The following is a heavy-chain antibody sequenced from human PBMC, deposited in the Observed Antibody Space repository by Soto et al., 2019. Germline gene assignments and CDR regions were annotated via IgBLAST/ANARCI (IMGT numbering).Heavy chain of an antibody. CDR3: ARGPGGPDGPGDY. D-gene: IGHD2-15*01. J-gene: IGHJ4*02. CDR2: INAGNGNT. V-gene: IGHV1-3*01. Sequence: QVQFVQSGAEVKKPGASVKVSCKAPGYTFTSYAMHWVRQAPGQRLEWMGWINAGNGNTKYSQKFQGRVTITRDTSGSTAYMELSSLRSEDTAVYYGARGPGGPDGPGDYWGQGTLVTVSS. CDR1: GYTFTSYA.